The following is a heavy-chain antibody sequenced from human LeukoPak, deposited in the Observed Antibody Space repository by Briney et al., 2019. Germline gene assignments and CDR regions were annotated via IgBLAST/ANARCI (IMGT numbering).Heavy chain of an antibody. D-gene: IGHD1-26*01. J-gene: IGHJ3*02. CDR3: ARDLPRRYSGSYGAFDI. V-gene: IGHV1-18*04. CDR1: GYTFTGYY. Sequence: ASVKVSCKASGYTFTGYYMHWVRQAPGQGLEWMGWISAYNGNRIYAQNLQGRLTMTTDTSTNTAHMELRSLRSDDTAVYYCARDLPRRYSGSYGAFDIWGQGTMVTVSS. CDR2: ISAYNGNR.